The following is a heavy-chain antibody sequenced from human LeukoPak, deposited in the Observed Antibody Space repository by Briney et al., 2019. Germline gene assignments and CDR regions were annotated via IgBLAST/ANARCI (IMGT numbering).Heavy chain of an antibody. V-gene: IGHV4-30-2*01. CDR2: IYHSGST. J-gene: IGHJ3*02. CDR1: GGSISSGGYY. Sequence: SETLSLTCTVSGGSISSGGYYWSWIRQPPGKGLEWIGYIYHSGSTYYNPSLKSRVTISVDTSKNQFSLKLSSVTAADTAVYYCARGITTVVKTYPFDIWGQGTMVTVSS. CDR3: ARGITTVVKTYPFDI. D-gene: IGHD4-23*01.